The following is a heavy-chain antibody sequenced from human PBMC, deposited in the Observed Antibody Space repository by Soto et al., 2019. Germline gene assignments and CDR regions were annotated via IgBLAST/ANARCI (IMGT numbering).Heavy chain of an antibody. J-gene: IGHJ6*02. CDR2: ISGSGGST. CDR1: GFPFSSYA. Sequence: GGSLRLSCAASGFPFSSYAMSWVRQAPGKGLEWVSAISGSGGSTYYADSVKGRFTISRDNSKNTLYLQMNSLRAEDTAVYYCAKDGGSSWYYYYYGMDVWGQGTTVTVSS. V-gene: IGHV3-23*01. CDR3: AKDGGSSWYYYYYGMDV. D-gene: IGHD6-13*01.